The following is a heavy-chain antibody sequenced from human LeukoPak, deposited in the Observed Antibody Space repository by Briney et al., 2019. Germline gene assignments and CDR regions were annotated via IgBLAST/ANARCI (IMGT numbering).Heavy chain of an antibody. D-gene: IGHD6-19*01. Sequence: PGGSLRLSCAASGFTFSSYWMSWVRQAPGKELEWVANIKQDGSEKYYVDSVKGRFTISRDNAKNSLYLQMNSLRAEDTAVYYCARRGSGWYNWFDPWGQGTLVTVSS. V-gene: IGHV3-7*01. CDR2: IKQDGSEK. CDR3: ARRGSGWYNWFDP. CDR1: GFTFSSYW. J-gene: IGHJ5*02.